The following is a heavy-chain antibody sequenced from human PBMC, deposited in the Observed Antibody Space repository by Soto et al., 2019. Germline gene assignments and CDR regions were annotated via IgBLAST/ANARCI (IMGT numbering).Heavy chain of an antibody. J-gene: IGHJ6*02. CDR2: ISAYNGNT. V-gene: IGHV1-18*01. D-gene: IGHD6-13*01. Sequence: QVQLVQSGAEVKKPGASVKVSFKASGYTFTSYGISWVRQAPGQGLEWMGWISAYNGNTNYAQKLQGRVTMTTDTSTSTAYMELRSLRSDDTAVYYCASQGSSWYWGNYYYGMDVWGQGTTVTVSS. CDR1: GYTFTSYG. CDR3: ASQGSSWYWGNYYYGMDV.